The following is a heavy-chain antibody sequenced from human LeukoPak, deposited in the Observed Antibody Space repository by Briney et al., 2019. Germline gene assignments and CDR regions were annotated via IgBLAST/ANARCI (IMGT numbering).Heavy chain of an antibody. CDR2: IYYSGST. Sequence: SETLSLTCTVSGGSISSYYWSWIRQPPGKGLEWIGYIYYSGSTNYNPSLKSRVTISVDTSKNQFSLKLSSVTAADTAVYYCARDRNYMDVWGKGTTVTVSS. V-gene: IGHV4-59*01. J-gene: IGHJ6*03. CDR1: GGSISSYY. CDR3: ARDRNYMDV.